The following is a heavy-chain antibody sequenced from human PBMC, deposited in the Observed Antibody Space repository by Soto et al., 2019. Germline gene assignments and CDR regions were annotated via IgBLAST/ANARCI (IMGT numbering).Heavy chain of an antibody. D-gene: IGHD1-26*01. CDR2: ISGIGGST. CDR3: AKGGRWAPFNF. V-gene: IGHV3-23*01. Sequence: GGSLRLSCAASGFTFSSSAMSWVRQAPGKGLQWVSDISGIGGSTHYADSVKGRFTISRDNSKNTLYLQMNSLRAEDTAVYYCAKGGRWAPFNFWGQGTLVTVSS. J-gene: IGHJ4*02. CDR1: GFTFSSSA.